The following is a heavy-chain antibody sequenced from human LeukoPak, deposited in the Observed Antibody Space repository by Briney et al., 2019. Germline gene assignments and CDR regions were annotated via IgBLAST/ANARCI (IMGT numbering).Heavy chain of an antibody. CDR2: ISGSVGST. CDR3: AKAPNDYGDYFDY. V-gene: IGHV3-23*01. CDR1: GFTFTSYA. Sequence: GGSLRLSCAASGFTFTSYAMSWVRQAPGKGLEWVSTISGSVGSTYYADSVKGRFTISRDNSKNTLYVQMHSLRAEDTAVYYCAKAPNDYGDYFDYWGQGTLVTVSS. D-gene: IGHD4-17*01. J-gene: IGHJ4*02.